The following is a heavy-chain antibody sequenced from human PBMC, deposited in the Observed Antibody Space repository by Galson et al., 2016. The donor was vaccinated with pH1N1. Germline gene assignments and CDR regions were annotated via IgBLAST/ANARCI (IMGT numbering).Heavy chain of an antibody. V-gene: IGHV4-31*03. CDR1: GASVTRGDSY. Sequence: TLSLTCTVSGASVTRGDSYWSWIRQHPGKGLEWIGYIDYSASTHSNPSLKRRTVISVDTSKNQFSLMLRSVTAADTAVYFCARRFFGDLEAHPTYAFDVWGPGTMVTVSS. J-gene: IGHJ3*01. CDR2: IDYSAST. D-gene: IGHD3-10*01. CDR3: ARRFFGDLEAHPTYAFDV.